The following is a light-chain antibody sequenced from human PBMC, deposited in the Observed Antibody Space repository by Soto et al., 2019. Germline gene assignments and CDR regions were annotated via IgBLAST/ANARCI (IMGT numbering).Light chain of an antibody. CDR1: SSNIGSNT. Sequence: QSVLTQPPSASGTPGQRVSISCSGSSSNIGSNTVRWYQHLPGTAPRLLIYNNIQRPSGVPDRFSGSKSGTSASLAISGLQSEDEADYYCAVWDDSLDGHAVFGGGTQRPSS. CDR2: NNI. J-gene: IGLJ7*01. V-gene: IGLV1-44*01. CDR3: AVWDDSLDGHAV.